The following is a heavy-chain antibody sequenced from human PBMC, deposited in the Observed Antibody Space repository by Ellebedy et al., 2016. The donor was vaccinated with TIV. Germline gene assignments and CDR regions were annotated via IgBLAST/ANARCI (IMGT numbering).Heavy chain of an antibody. CDR2: IRGRDGRT. D-gene: IGHD3-16*01. Sequence: PGGSLRLSCAASGFTFANYAMTWVRQAPGKGLEWLSSIRGRDGRTSYTDSAKGRFTISRDNSKNTLFLQVNNLRVEDTAMYYGARDDALDGGYLDSWGQGTLVTVSS. J-gene: IGHJ4*02. V-gene: IGHV3-23*01. CDR1: GFTFANYA. CDR3: ARDDALDGGYLDS.